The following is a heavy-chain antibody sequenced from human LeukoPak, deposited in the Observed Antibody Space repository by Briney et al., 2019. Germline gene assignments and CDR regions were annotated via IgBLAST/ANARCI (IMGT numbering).Heavy chain of an antibody. CDR2: IYYSGST. Sequence: SETLSLTCTVSGGSISSSSYYWGWIRQPPGKGLEWIGSIYYSGSTSYNPSLKSRVTISVDTSKNQFSLKLSSVTAADTAVYYCARDLQPPLENWFDPWGQGTLVTVSS. V-gene: IGHV4-39*07. D-gene: IGHD6-13*01. J-gene: IGHJ5*02. CDR1: GGSISSSSYY. CDR3: ARDLQPPLENWFDP.